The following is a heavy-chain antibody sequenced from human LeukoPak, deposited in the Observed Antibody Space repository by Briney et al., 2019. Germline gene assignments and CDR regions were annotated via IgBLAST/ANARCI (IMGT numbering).Heavy chain of an antibody. D-gene: IGHD1-1*01. J-gene: IGHJ4*02. Sequence: KPSETLSLTCTVSGASISSSSHYWGWIRRPPGKGLEWIRSIYYSGSTYYNPSLKSRVTISVDTSKNQFSLKLSSVTAADTAVYYCASSRIDDFHFDYWGQGTLVTVSS. CDR2: IYYSGST. V-gene: IGHV4-39*01. CDR3: ASSRIDDFHFDY. CDR1: GASISSSSHY.